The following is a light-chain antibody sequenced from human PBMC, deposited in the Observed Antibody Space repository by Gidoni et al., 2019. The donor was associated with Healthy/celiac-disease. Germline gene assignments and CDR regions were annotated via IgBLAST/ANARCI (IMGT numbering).Light chain of an antibody. CDR2: EVS. J-gene: IGLJ3*02. CDR1: SSDVGGYNY. Sequence: QSALTQPASVAGSPGQSITISCTGTSSDVGGYNYVSWYQQHTGKAPKLMIYEVSNRPSGVSHRFSGSMSGHTASLTISGLQAEDEADYYCSSYTSSSTWVFGGGTKLTVL. CDR3: SSYTSSSTWV. V-gene: IGLV2-14*01.